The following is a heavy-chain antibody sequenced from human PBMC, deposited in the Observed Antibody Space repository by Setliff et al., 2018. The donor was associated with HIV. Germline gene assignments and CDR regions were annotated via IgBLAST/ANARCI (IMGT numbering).Heavy chain of an antibody. Sequence: SVKVSCKASGGSFTSFAISWVRQAPGQGLEWMGGSIPIYGTPNYAQKFQGRITISTDASTSTAYMELNSLRPEDTAVYYCARNDASGSYYRLDYWGQGTLVTVSS. V-gene: IGHV1-69*05. D-gene: IGHD3-10*01. CDR1: GGSFTSFA. CDR3: ARNDASGSYYRLDY. J-gene: IGHJ4*02. CDR2: SIPIYGTP.